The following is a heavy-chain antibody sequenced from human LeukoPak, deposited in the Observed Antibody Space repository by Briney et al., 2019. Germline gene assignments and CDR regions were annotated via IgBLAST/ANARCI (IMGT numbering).Heavy chain of an antibody. D-gene: IGHD6-19*01. V-gene: IGHV4-34*01. CDR3: ARGRQQWLVPLDY. J-gene: IGHJ4*02. Sequence: SETLSLTCAVYGGSFSGYYWSWIRQPPGKGLEWIGEINHSGSTNYNPSLTSRVTISVDTSKNQFSLKLSSVTAADTAVYYCARGRQQWLVPLDYWGQGTLVTVSS. CDR2: INHSGST. CDR1: GGSFSGYY.